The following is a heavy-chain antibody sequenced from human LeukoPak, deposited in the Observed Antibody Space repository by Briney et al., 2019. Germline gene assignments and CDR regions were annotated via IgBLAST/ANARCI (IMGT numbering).Heavy chain of an antibody. V-gene: IGHV3-23*01. CDR1: GFTFSSYA. CDR2: ISGSGANT. J-gene: IGHJ6*03. CDR3: AKDQYYYGSAGYYYYYYMDV. Sequence: PGGSLRLSCAASGFTFSSYAMSWVRQAPGKGLEWVSTISGSGANTYYADSVKGRFTISRDNSKNTLYLQMNSLRAEDTAVYYCAKDQYYYGSAGYYYYYYMDVWGKGTTVTVSS. D-gene: IGHD3-10*01.